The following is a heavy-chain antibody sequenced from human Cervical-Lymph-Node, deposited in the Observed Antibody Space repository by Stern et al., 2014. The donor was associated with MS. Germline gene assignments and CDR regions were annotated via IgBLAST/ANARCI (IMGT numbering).Heavy chain of an antibody. Sequence: EVQLVESGAEVKKPGESLKISCKGSGYGFSDYWIGWGRQMPGQGLELMGIIYPRDSDAKYRPSFQGQVTISDEQSISTAFLQCSSLKASDTATYYCARHTSVYYGMDVWGQGTTVTVSS. D-gene: IGHD3-16*01. J-gene: IGHJ6*02. CDR1: GYGFSDYW. CDR2: IYPRDSDA. CDR3: ARHTSVYYGMDV. V-gene: IGHV5-51*01.